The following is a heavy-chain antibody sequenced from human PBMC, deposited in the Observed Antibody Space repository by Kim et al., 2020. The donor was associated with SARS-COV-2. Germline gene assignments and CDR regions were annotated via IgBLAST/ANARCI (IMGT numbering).Heavy chain of an antibody. V-gene: IGHV3-33*01. CDR3: ARVQRIVGATIGGGDYYYGMDV. CDR1: GFTFSSYG. D-gene: IGHD1-26*01. Sequence: GGSLRLSCAASGFTFSSYGMHWVRQAPGKGLEWVAVIWYDGSNKYYADSVKGRFTISRDNSKNTLYLQMNSLRAEDTAVYYCARVQRIVGATIGGGDYYYGMDVWGQGTTVTVSS. CDR2: IWYDGSNK. J-gene: IGHJ6*02.